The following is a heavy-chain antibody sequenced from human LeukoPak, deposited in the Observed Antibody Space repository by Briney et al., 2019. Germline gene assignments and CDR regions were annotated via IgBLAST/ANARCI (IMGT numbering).Heavy chain of an antibody. CDR3: ARAGESRKTMVRGVYYDYYGMDV. V-gene: IGHV4-4*07. CDR2: ISSSGST. D-gene: IGHD3-10*01. CDR1: GGPISSSY. J-gene: IGHJ6*02. Sequence: SETLSLTCTVSGGPISSSYWGWIRQPAGKGLEWIGRISSSGSTKYNPSLRSRVSMSVDTSKNQFSLRLSSVTAADTAVYYCARAGESRKTMVRGVYYDYYGMDVWGQGTTVTVSS.